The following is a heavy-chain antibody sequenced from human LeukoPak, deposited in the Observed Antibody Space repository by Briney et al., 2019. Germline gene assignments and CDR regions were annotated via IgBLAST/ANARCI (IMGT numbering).Heavy chain of an antibody. J-gene: IGHJ5*02. CDR3: ARTPRPYGDYALWWFDP. D-gene: IGHD4-17*01. V-gene: IGHV4-39*01. Sequence: PSETLSLTCTVSGGSISSSSYDWGWIRQPPGKGLEWIGSIYYSGSTYYNPSLKSRVTISVDTSKNQFSLKLSSVTAADTAVYYCARTPRPYGDYALWWFDPWGQGTLVTVSS. CDR2: IYYSGST. CDR1: GGSISSSSYD.